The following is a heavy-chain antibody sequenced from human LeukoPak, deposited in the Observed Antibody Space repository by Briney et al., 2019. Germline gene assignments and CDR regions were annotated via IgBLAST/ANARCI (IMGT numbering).Heavy chain of an antibody. D-gene: IGHD3-22*01. CDR3: AASYYYDSSGYYYMFPFHF. CDR2: ISGSGGST. CDR1: GFTFSSYA. J-gene: IGHJ1*01. V-gene: IGHV3-23*01. Sequence: GGSLRLSCAASGFTFSSYAMSWVRQAPGKGLEWVSAISGSGGSTYYADSVKGRFTISRDNSKNTLYLQMNSLRAEDTAVYYCAASYYYDSSGYYYMFPFHFWGQGTLVAVSS.